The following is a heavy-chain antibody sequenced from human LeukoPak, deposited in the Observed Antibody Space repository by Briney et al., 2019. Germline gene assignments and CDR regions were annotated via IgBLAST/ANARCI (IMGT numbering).Heavy chain of an antibody. Sequence: GGSLRLSCAASGFTFSSYAMSWVRQAPGKGLEWVSAIIGRGGSTYYADSVKGRFTISRDNSKNTLYLQMNSLRAEDTAVYYCAKDSGYCSSTSCYEAYYYGMDVWGQGTTVTVSS. CDR2: IIGRGGST. J-gene: IGHJ6*02. V-gene: IGHV3-23*01. CDR1: GFTFSSYA. D-gene: IGHD2-2*01. CDR3: AKDSGYCSSTSCYEAYYYGMDV.